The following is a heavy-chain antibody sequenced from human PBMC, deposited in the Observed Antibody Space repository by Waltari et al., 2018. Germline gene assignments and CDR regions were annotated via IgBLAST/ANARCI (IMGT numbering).Heavy chain of an antibody. CDR2: ISPYNDNT. J-gene: IGHJ5*02. D-gene: IGHD2-8*02. CDR1: GYSFTNFG. Sequence: QVQLVQSGPEVKRPGASVKVSCKASGYSFTNFGISWVRQAPGQGLEWLGRISPYNDNTNYAQSLQGRVTMTTDTYTNTAYLELRSLNSDDTAVYFCARVRDIVLVVGSTQKRNEFDAWGQGTLVTVSS. V-gene: IGHV1-18*01. CDR3: ARVRDIVLVVGSTQKRNEFDA.